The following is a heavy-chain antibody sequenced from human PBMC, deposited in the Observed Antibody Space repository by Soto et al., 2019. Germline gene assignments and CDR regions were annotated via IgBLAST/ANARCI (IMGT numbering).Heavy chain of an antibody. Sequence: QVQLQQWGAGLLKPSETLSLTCAVYGGSFSGYYWSWIRQPPGKGLEWIGEINHSGSTNYNPSLKSRVTISVDTSKSQFSLKLSSVTAADTAVYYCARVPVRYCSSTSCSRRGYYYYYMDVWGKGTTVTVSS. D-gene: IGHD2-2*01. CDR3: ARVPVRYCSSTSCSRRGYYYYYMDV. J-gene: IGHJ6*03. CDR1: GGSFSGYY. CDR2: INHSGST. V-gene: IGHV4-34*01.